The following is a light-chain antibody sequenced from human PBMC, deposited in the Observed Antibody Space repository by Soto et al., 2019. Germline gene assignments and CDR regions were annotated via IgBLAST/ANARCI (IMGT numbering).Light chain of an antibody. CDR2: GAS. V-gene: IGKV3-15*01. CDR1: QRVSRN. CDR3: QQYNYCPPPIT. J-gene: IGKJ5*01. Sequence: VMANVPAPPSGSPGESPSLSCTATQRVSRNLAWSQQQPGQAPRLLLFGASTRATGIPARFSGSGSGTEFTLTLSSRKSEDFALYYCQQYNYCPPPITFGQGTRLEIK.